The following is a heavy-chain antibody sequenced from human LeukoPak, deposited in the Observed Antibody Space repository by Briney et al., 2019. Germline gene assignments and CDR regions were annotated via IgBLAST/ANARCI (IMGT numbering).Heavy chain of an antibody. D-gene: IGHD2-15*01. CDR1: GGTFSSYA. J-gene: IGHJ2*01. V-gene: IGHV1-69*04. Sequence: ASVKVSCKASGGTFSSYAISWVRQAPGQGLEWMGRIIPVLGIANYAQKFQGRVTITADKSTSTAYMELSSLRSEDTAVYYCARPSYCSGGSCYSYSGWYFDLWGRGTLVTVSS. CDR2: IIPVLGIA. CDR3: ARPSYCSGGSCYSYSGWYFDL.